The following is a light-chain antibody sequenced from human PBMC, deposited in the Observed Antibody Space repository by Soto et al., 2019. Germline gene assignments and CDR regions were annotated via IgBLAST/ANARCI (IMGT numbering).Light chain of an antibody. CDR2: DAS. Sequence: DIQMTQSPSSLSASVGDRVTITCQASHDITSYLNWYQHKPGEAPKLLIYDASILEAGVPSRFSGSGSGTHFTFTISSLQAEDFATYYCQQSNNWPLLSFGGGTKVEIK. J-gene: IGKJ4*01. CDR3: QQSNNWPLLS. V-gene: IGKV1-33*01. CDR1: HDITSY.